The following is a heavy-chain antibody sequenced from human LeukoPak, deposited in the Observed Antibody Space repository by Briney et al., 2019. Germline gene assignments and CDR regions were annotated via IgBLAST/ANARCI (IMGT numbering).Heavy chain of an antibody. Sequence: PGGSLRLSCAVSGFTFSSYWMHWVRQAPGKGLVWVSRINSDGSSTSYADSVKGRFTISRDNAKNTLYLQMNSLRAEDTAVYYCARETYYDSYFDYWGQGTLVTVSS. CDR1: GFTFSSYW. J-gene: IGHJ4*02. D-gene: IGHD3-3*01. CDR2: INSDGSST. V-gene: IGHV3-74*01. CDR3: ARETYYDSYFDY.